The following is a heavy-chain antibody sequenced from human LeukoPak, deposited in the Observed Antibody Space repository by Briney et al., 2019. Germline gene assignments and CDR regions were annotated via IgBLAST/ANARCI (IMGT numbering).Heavy chain of an antibody. CDR2: ISGSGHDI. D-gene: IGHD1-1*01. V-gene: IGHV3-11*04. Sequence: PGGSLRLSCAASGFTFSDSYMTWVRQAPGKGVEWVAYISGSGHDINYSDSVKGRFTISRDNAKNSLYLQMNSLRAGDTAVYYCAREKASTTGTTDYDYWGQGTLVTVSS. CDR3: AREKASTTGTTDYDY. CDR1: GFTFSDSY. J-gene: IGHJ4*02.